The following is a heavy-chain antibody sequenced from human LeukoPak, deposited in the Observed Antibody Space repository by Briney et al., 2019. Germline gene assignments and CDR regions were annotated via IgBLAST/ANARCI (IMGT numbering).Heavy chain of an antibody. J-gene: IGHJ5*02. CDR2: ISAYNGNT. CDR1: GYTFTSYG. D-gene: IGHD2-2*01. CDR3: ARDPEKYQLYNWFDP. Sequence: GASVKVSCKASGYTFTSYGISWVRQAPGQGLEWMGWISAYNGNTNYAQKLQGRVTMTTDTSTSTAYMELRSLRSDDTAVYYCARDPEKYQLYNWFDPWGQGTLVTVSS. V-gene: IGHV1-18*01.